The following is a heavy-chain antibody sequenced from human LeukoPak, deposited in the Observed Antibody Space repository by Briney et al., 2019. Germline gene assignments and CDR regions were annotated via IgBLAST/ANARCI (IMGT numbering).Heavy chain of an antibody. D-gene: IGHD3-10*01. J-gene: IGHJ4*02. CDR2: ISSSDNNI. CDR3: AKFARTLVRGALVN. V-gene: IGHV3-48*03. CDR1: GFTFSSYE. Sequence: SGGSLRLSCAASGFTFSSYEMHWVRQAPGKGLEWVSYISSSDNNIYYADSVKGRFTISRDDSKNTLYLQMNSLRPEDTAIYYCAKFARTLVRGALVNWGQGTLVTVSS.